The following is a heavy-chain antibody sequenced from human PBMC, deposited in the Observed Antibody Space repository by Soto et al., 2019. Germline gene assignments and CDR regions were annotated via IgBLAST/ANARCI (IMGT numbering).Heavy chain of an antibody. D-gene: IGHD3-3*01. CDR3: ARETPYDFWSGYYNYYYYGMDV. Sequence: QVQLVESGGGVVQPGRSLRLSCAASGFTFSSYGMHWVRQAPGKGLEWVAVIWYDGSNKYYADSVKGRFTISRDNSKNTLYLQMNSLRAEDTAVYYCARETPYDFWSGYYNYYYYGMDVWGQGTTVTVSS. CDR1: GFTFSSYG. CDR2: IWYDGSNK. J-gene: IGHJ6*02. V-gene: IGHV3-33*01.